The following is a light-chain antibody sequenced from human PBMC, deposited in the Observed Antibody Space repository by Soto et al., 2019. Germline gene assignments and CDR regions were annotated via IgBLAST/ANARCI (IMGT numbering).Light chain of an antibody. Sequence: IHVTRSRSTVSGSVANKGKSACRASQSISSWLAWYQQKPGKAPKLLIYKASSLESGVPSRFSGSGSGTEFTLTISSLQPDDFATYYFQQYNSHSGTFGQGTKVDI. V-gene: IGKV1-5*03. J-gene: IGKJ1*01. CDR1: QSISSW. CDR3: QQYNSHSGT. CDR2: KAS.